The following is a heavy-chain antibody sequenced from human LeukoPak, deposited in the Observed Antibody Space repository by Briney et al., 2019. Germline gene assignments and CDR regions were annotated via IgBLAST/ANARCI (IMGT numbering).Heavy chain of an antibody. Sequence: KPSETLSLTCTVSGGSISSISYYWGWIRQPPGRGLEWIGSIFYSGSTYYNPSLKRRVTIFVDTSKNQISLKLSSVTAADTAVYYCARQHGAIAMYYFDYWGQGTLVTVSS. V-gene: IGHV4-39*01. J-gene: IGHJ4*02. CDR1: GGSISSISYY. CDR3: ARQHGAIAMYYFDY. D-gene: IGHD3-10*01. CDR2: IFYSGST.